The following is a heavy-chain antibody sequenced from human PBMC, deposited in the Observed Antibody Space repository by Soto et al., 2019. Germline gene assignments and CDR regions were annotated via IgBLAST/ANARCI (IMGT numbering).Heavy chain of an antibody. CDR3: ARESRSCSGGSCYFLPGIDY. D-gene: IGHD2-15*01. CDR1: GGTFSSYA. CDR2: IIPIFGTA. V-gene: IGHV1-69*12. Sequence: QVQLVQSGAEVKKPGSSVKVSCKASGGTFSSYAISWVRQAPGQGLEWMGGIIPIFGTANYAQKFQGRVTLPAEEATSTAYMALSSMRSEDTAVYYCARESRSCSGGSCYFLPGIDYWGQGTLVTVSS. J-gene: IGHJ4*02.